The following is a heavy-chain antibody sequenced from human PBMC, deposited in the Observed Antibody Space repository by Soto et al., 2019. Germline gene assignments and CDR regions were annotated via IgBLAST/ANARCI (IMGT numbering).Heavy chain of an antibody. V-gene: IGHV3-74*01. CDR1: GFTFSPYW. CDR3: AIEVSSDHNSHSRGWFDP. CDR2: INHGGSDT. D-gene: IGHD3-22*01. Sequence: EVQLVESGGGLVQPGGSLRLSCAASGFTFSPYWMHWVRQAPGMGLVWVSRINHGGSDTIYADSVRGRFPISRDNAKNTVYLQMNRLTIEDTAVYYCAIEVSSDHNSHSRGWFDPWGQGTLVTVSS. J-gene: IGHJ5*02.